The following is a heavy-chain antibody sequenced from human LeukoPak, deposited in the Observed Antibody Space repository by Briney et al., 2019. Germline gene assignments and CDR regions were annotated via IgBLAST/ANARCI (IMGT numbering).Heavy chain of an antibody. V-gene: IGHV3-7*03. J-gene: IGHJ5*02. D-gene: IGHD1-26*01. CDR3: ARASYSVTVVDP. CDR2: IKQDGSEK. Sequence: GGSLRLSCAASGLTFSSYWMSWVRQAPGKGLEWVANIKQDGSEKYYVDSVKGRFTISRDNAKSSLYLQMNSLRAEDTAVYYCARASYSVTVVDPWGQGTLVTVSS. CDR1: GLTFSSYW.